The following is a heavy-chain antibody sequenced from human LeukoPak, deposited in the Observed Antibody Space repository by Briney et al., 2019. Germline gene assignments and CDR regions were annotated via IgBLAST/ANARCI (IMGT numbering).Heavy chain of an antibody. V-gene: IGHV4-61*05. CDR1: GGSISSTTYY. CDR3: ARGGGSSGYFDY. Sequence: PSETLSLTCTVSGGSISSTTYYWGWIRQPPGKGLEWIGYIYYSGSTNYNPSLKSRVTISVDTSKNQFSLKLSSVTAADTAVYYCARGGGSSGYFDYWGQGTLVTVSS. CDR2: IYYSGST. D-gene: IGHD3-22*01. J-gene: IGHJ4*02.